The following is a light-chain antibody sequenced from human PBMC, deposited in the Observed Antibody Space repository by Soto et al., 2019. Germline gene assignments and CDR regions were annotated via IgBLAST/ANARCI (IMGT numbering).Light chain of an antibody. V-gene: IGKV1-5*01. CDR2: SAS. J-gene: IGKJ2*03. Sequence: DIQMTQSPSTLSASVGDRVTITCRASQTINRWLAWYQQKPGEVPKLLIYSASTLHSGVPSRFTGSGSETDFTLTIRGLQPEDFATYYCQHGYVAPYSFGQGTKVDIK. CDR1: QTINRW. CDR3: QHGYVAPYS.